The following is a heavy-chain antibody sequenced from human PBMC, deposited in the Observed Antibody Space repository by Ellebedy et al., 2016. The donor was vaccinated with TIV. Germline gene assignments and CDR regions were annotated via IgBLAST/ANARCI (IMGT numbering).Heavy chain of an antibody. J-gene: IGHJ4*02. V-gene: IGHV3-74*01. D-gene: IGHD3-10*01. CDR2: INSDGSST. CDR3: ASMVPFDY. CDR1: GFTFSSYW. Sequence: PGGSLRLSCAASGFTFSSYWMHWVRQAPGKGLVWFSRINSDGSSTNYADSVKVRFTISRDNAKNTLYLQMNSLRAEDTAVYYCASMVPFDYWGQGTLVTVSS.